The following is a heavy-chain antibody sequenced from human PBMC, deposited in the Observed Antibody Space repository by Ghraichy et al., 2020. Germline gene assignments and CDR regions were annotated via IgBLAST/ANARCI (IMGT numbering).Heavy chain of an antibody. CDR3: ARDGGDWNFLSREDDAFDI. CDR2: IYSGGST. Sequence: GGSLRLSCAASGFTVSSNYMSWVRQAPGKGLEWVSVIYSGGSTYYADSVKGRFTISRDNSKNTLYLQMNSLRAEDTAVYYCARDGGDWNFLSREDDAFDIWGQGTMVIVSS. J-gene: IGHJ3*02. CDR1: GFTVSSNY. D-gene: IGHD1-7*01. V-gene: IGHV3-53*01.